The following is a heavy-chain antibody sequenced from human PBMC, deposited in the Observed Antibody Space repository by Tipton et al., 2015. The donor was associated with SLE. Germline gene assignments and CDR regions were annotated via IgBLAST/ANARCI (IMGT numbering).Heavy chain of an antibody. Sequence: SLRLSCVASGFTFSSYGMHWVRLAPGKGLEWVSSIDSSSTYISYAASVEGRFTISRDNPKNSLFLHMNSLRAEDAAVYYCARAGIPPYYYYYMDVWGKGTTVTVSS. CDR2: IDSSSTYI. CDR3: ARAGIPPYYYYYMDV. CDR1: GFTFSSYG. D-gene: IGHD6-13*01. V-gene: IGHV3-21*01. J-gene: IGHJ6*03.